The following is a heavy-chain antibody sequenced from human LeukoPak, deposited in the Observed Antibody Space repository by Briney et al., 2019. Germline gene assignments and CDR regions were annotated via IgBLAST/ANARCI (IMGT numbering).Heavy chain of an antibody. V-gene: IGHV1-8*01. CDR2: MNPNSGNT. CDR3: ARGLLYGSGSYYFDY. Sequence: ASVKVSCKASGYTFTSYGINWVRPATGQGLEGMGWMNPNSGNTGYAQKFQGRVTMTRNTSISTAYMELSSLRSEDTAVYYCARGLLYGSGSYYFDYWGQGTLVTVSS. J-gene: IGHJ4*02. CDR1: GYTFTSYG. D-gene: IGHD3-10*01.